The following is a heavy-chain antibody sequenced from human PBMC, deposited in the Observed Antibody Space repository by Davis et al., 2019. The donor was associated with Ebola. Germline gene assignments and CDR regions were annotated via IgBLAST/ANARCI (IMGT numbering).Heavy chain of an antibody. CDR3: ARAREDI. CDR1: GGSISSHY. Sequence: PSETLSLTCTVSGGSISSHYWSWIRQPPGKGLEWIGYIYYSGSTNYNPSLKSRVTISVDTSKNQFSLKLSSVTAEDTAVYYCARAREDIWGQGTMVTVSS. D-gene: IGHD5-24*01. J-gene: IGHJ3*02. V-gene: IGHV4-59*11. CDR2: IYYSGST.